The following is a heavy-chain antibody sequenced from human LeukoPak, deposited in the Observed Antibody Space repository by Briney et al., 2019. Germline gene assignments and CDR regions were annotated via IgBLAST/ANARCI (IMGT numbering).Heavy chain of an antibody. D-gene: IGHD4-17*01. CDR1: GFTFSTYR. CDR3: AREVRVTTVLDY. V-gene: IGHV3-21*06. J-gene: IGHJ4*02. Sequence: GGSLRLSCAASGFTFSTYRMNWVRQAPGKGLEWVSSISSSSSYIYYADSVNGRFTISRDNAKNSLFLQMNSLRAEDTAVYYWAREVRVTTVLDYWGQGTQVTVFS. CDR2: ISSSSSYI.